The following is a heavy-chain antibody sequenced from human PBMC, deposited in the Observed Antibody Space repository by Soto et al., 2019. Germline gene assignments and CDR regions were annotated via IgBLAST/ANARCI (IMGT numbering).Heavy chain of an antibody. CDR3: ARDGGSSVFSEGAFDI. J-gene: IGHJ3*02. CDR1: GCTCSSYA. Sequence: GGSLRLSCVSSGCTCSSYAMILVRQAPGKGLEWVSAMSGSGGSTYYADSVKGRFTISRDNFKNTLFLQMNSLRAEDTAVYYCARDGGSSVFSEGAFDIWGQGTMVTVSS. CDR2: MSGSGGST. V-gene: IGHV3-23*01. D-gene: IGHD6-6*01.